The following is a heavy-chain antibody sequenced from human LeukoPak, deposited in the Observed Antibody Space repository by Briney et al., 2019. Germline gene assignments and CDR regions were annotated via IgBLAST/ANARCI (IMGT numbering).Heavy chain of an antibody. CDR3: ARLPYGSGSYLGWIGASFDP. J-gene: IGHJ5*02. Sequence: SETLSLTCAVYGGSFSGYYWSWIRQPPGKGLEWIGEINHSGSTNYNPSLKSRVTISVDTSKNQFSLKLSSVTAADTAVYYCARLPYGSGSYLGWIGASFDPWGQGTLVTVSS. CDR1: GGSFSGYY. D-gene: IGHD3-10*01. V-gene: IGHV4-34*01. CDR2: INHSGST.